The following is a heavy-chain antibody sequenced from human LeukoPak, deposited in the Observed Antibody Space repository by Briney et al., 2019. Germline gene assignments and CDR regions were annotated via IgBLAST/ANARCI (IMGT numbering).Heavy chain of an antibody. CDR3: AKDKIVVVVAATDAFDI. V-gene: IGHV3-23*01. D-gene: IGHD2-15*01. Sequence: GSLRLSCAASGFTFSSYAMSWVRQAPGKGLEWVSAISGSGCSTYYADSVKGRFTISRDNSKNTLYLQMNSLRAEDTAVYYCAKDKIVVVVAATDAFDIWGQGTMVAVSS. J-gene: IGHJ3*02. CDR1: GFTFSSYA. CDR2: ISGSGCST.